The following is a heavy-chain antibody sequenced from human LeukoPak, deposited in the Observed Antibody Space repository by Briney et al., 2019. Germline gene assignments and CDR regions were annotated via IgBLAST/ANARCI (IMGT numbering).Heavy chain of an antibody. J-gene: IGHJ4*02. Sequence: EASVKVSCKASGYTFTRYGISWVRQAPGQGLEWMGWISAYNGSTNYAQKLQGRVTMTTDTSTSTAYMELRSLRSDDTAVDYCARDRGVRGGYDLVYWGQGTLVTVSS. CDR1: GYTFTRYG. CDR3: ARDRGVRGGYDLVY. D-gene: IGHD5-12*01. V-gene: IGHV1-18*01. CDR2: ISAYNGST.